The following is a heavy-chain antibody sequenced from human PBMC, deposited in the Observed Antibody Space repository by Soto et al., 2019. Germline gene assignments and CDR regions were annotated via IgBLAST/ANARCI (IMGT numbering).Heavy chain of an antibody. CDR2: SSANGTNK. D-gene: IGHD6-13*01. CDR1: GFTFTTYA. V-gene: IGHV3-23*01. J-gene: IGHJ6*04. Sequence: GGSLRLSCAASGFTFTTYAMTWVRQAPGKGLEWVSGSSANGTNKYYADSVKGRFTISRDNSKNTLYLQMNSLRAEDTAVYYCAKEIEGHSPGIAAVGNYYYYGMDVWGKGTTVTVSS. CDR3: AKEIEGHSPGIAAVGNYYYYGMDV.